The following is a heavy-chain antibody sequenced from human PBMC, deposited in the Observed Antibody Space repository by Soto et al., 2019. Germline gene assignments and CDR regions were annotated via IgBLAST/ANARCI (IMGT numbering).Heavy chain of an antibody. CDR2: ISGYNGNT. J-gene: IGHJ4*02. Sequence: ASVKVSCKASGYTFTSYGFSWVRQAPGQGLEWMGWISGYNGNTNYAQNFQGRVTMTTDTSTATAYMELRSLRSDDTAVYYCAREVDNAAPHFDSRGQGTLVTVSS. D-gene: IGHD1-20*01. V-gene: IGHV1-18*01. CDR1: GYTFTSYG. CDR3: AREVDNAAPHFDS.